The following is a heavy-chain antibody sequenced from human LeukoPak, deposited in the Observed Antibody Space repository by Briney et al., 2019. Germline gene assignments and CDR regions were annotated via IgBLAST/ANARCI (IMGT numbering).Heavy chain of an antibody. CDR1: GGSISSSSYY. CDR2: IYYSGST. D-gene: IGHD6-19*01. Sequence: SETLSLTCAVSGGSISSSSYYWGWIRQPPGKGLEWIGSIYYSGSTYYNPSLKSRVTISVDTSKNQFSLKLSSVTAADTAVYYCARLEAVAGILDYWGQGTLVTVSS. CDR3: ARLEAVAGILDY. V-gene: IGHV4-39*01. J-gene: IGHJ4*02.